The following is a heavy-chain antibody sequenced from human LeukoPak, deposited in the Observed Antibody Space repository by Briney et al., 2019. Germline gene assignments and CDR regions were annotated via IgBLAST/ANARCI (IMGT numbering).Heavy chain of an antibody. CDR1: GLTFSKYS. J-gene: IGHJ5*01. Sequence: GGSLRFSCAASGLTFSKYSMTWVRQAQGKGLEWVSFIDTSSSTMYYTDSVKGRFTISRDNAKNSLYLQMNSLKVEDTARYYCARDNWVDCWGQGTLVTVSS. V-gene: IGHV3-48*04. CDR2: IDTSSSTM. CDR3: ARDNWVDC.